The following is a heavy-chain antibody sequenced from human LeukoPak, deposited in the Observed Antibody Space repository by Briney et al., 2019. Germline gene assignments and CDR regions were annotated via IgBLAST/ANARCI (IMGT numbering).Heavy chain of an antibody. D-gene: IGHD1-14*01. CDR3: ARDRRYNTAPHDAFDI. J-gene: IGHJ3*02. CDR2: IYYSGST. CDR1: GGSISSGGYS. Sequence: PSETLSLTCAVSGGSISSGGYSWSWIRQPPGKGLEWIRYIYYSGSTYYNPSLKSRVTISIDTSKNQFSLKLTSVTAADTAVYYCARDRRYNTAPHDAFDIWGQGTVVTVSS. V-gene: IGHV4-61*08.